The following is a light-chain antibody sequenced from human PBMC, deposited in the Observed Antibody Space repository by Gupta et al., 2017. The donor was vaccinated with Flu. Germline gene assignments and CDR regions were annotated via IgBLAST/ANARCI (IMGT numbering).Light chain of an antibody. CDR3: QQYGTVFWT. CDR2: GGS. V-gene: IGKV3-20*01. J-gene: IGKJ1*01. Sequence: YGGSRRATNIPDRFSGSGSGTEFRLTISRLEPEDFAVYHCQQYGTVFWTCGQGTKVEMK.